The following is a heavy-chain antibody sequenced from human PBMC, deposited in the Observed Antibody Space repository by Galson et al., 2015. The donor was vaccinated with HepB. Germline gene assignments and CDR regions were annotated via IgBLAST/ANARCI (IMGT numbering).Heavy chain of an antibody. V-gene: IGHV3-33*01. CDR2: IWYDGSNK. CDR3: ARGIVGATGAFDI. J-gene: IGHJ4*02. CDR1: GFTFSSYG. Sequence: SLRLSCAASGFTFSSYGMHWVRQAPGKGLEWVAVIWYDGSNKYYADSVKGRFTISRDNSKNTLYLQMNSLRAEDTAVYYCARGIVGATGAFDIWGQGTLITVSS. D-gene: IGHD1-26*01.